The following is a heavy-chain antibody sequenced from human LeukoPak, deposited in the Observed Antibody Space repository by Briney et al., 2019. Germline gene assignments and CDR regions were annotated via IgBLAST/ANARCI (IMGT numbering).Heavy chain of an antibody. V-gene: IGHV3-21*01. D-gene: IGHD5-12*01. CDR1: GFTFSSYS. J-gene: IGHJ4*02. Sequence: PGGSLRLSCAASGFTFSSYSMNWVRQAPGKGLEWVSSISSSSSYIYYADSVKGRFTISRDNAKNSLYLQMNSLRAEDTAVYYCARAGGWLRLHFDYWGQGTLVTVSS. CDR2: ISSSSSYI. CDR3: ARAGGWLRLHFDY.